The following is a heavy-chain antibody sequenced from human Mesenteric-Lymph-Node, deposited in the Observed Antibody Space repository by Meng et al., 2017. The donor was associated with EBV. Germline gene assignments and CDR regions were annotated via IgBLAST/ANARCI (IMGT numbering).Heavy chain of an antibody. CDR3: ARLDYSNYFG. V-gene: IGHV1-69*01. CDR2: IIPIFGTP. CDR1: GGNFNSFS. D-gene: IGHD4-11*01. Sequence: QVQLMQSGAEVKKPGSSVKVSCKVSGGNFNSFSINWVRQAPGQGFEWMGGIIPIFGTPNYAQKFQDRVTITADESTTTAYMDLSSLRPEDTAVYYCARLDYSNYFGWGQGTLGTVSS. J-gene: IGHJ4*02.